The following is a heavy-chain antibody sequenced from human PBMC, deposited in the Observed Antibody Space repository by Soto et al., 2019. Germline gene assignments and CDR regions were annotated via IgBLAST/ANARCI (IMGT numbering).Heavy chain of an antibody. D-gene: IGHD6-13*01. CDR2: IYYTGRT. Sequence: SETLSLTCAVSGYFMTNGNYWGWIRQSPGKGLEWIGSIYYTGRTYYNPSLKSRVTMSVDTSKNQFSLKLTSVTAADTAVYYCARDRAAVASTFDYWGPGTLVTVSS. V-gene: IGHV4-38-2*02. CDR3: ARDRAAVASTFDY. CDR1: GYFMTNGNY. J-gene: IGHJ4*02.